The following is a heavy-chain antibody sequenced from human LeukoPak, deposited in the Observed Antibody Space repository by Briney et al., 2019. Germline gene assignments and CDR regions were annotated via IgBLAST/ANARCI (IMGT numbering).Heavy chain of an antibody. J-gene: IGHJ5*02. CDR1: GYTFTGYN. CDR2: INPDSGGT. V-gene: IGHV1-2*02. D-gene: IGHD1-7*01. CDR3: ARADWELHRWFDP. Sequence: ASVKVSCKASGYTFTGYNMHWVRQAPGQGLEWMGWINPDSGGTNYVQKFQGRVTMTSDTSIATVYMEVTRLTSADTAVYYCARADWELHRWFDPWGQGTLVSVSS.